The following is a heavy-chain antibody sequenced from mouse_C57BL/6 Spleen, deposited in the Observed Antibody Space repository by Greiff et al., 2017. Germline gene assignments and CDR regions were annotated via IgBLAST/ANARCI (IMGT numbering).Heavy chain of an antibody. Sequence: VQVVESGAELVKPGASVKLSCKASGYTFFEYTIHWVKQRSGQGLEWIGWFYSGSGSIKYNEKFKDKATLTADKSSSTVYMELSGLTSEDSAVYFCARHEEYWGFAYWGQGTLVTVAA. CDR1: GYTFFEYT. V-gene: IGHV1-62-2*01. J-gene: IGHJ3*01. D-gene: IGHD4-1*01. CDR3: ARHEEYWGFAY. CDR2: FYSGSGSI.